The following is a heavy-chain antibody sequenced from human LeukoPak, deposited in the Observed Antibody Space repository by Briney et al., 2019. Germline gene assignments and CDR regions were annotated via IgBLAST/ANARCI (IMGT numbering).Heavy chain of an antibody. CDR3: AKGIDSRSSCYGA. CDR2: IYSGDST. D-gene: IGHD2-2*01. V-gene: IGHV3-66*01. CDR1: GFTVSSNY. Sequence: PGGSLRLSCAASGFTVSSNYMNWVRQAPGKGLEWVSVIYSGDSTYYADSVKGRFTISRDNSKNTLYLQMNSLRAEDTAVYYCAKGIDSRSSCYGAWGQGTLVTVSS. J-gene: IGHJ5*02.